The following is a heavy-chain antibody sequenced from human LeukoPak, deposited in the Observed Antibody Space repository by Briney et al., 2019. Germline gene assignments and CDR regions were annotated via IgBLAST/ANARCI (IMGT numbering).Heavy chain of an antibody. CDR1: GFTFSNAW. CDR2: IKHDGRDK. CDR3: ARGGNYDILTGYIFDC. Sequence: GGSLRLSCGASGFTFSNAWMSWVRQAPGKGLEWVANIKHDGRDKHYVDSVKGRFTIARDSAKNSLNLQMNSLRAEDTAVYYCARGGNYDILTGYIFDCWGQGTLVTVSS. D-gene: IGHD3-9*01. V-gene: IGHV3-7*03. J-gene: IGHJ4*02.